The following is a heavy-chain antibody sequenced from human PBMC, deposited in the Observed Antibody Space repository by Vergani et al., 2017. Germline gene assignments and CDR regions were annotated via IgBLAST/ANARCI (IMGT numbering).Heavy chain of an antibody. CDR1: GFSFGDYA. Sequence: VHLVESGGGLVPPGRSLRLSCAASGFSFGDYAMTWVRQAPGKGLEWVAFIRNKAYGVTTEYAASVKGRFTISRDDSKRLAYLQLSGLKTEDTAVYFCSRGRGYSFGYSDYWGQGTLVTVSS. V-gene: IGHV3-49*04. CDR2: IRNKAYGVTT. J-gene: IGHJ4*02. CDR3: SRGRGYSFGYSDY. D-gene: IGHD5-18*01.